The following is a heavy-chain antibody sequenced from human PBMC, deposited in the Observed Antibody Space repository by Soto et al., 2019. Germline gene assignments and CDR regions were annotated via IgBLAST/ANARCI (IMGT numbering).Heavy chain of an antibody. CDR3: TIPEGYCSSTSCYLNDAFDI. D-gene: IGHD2-2*01. CDR1: GFTFGDYA. J-gene: IGHJ3*02. CDR2: IRSKAYGGTT. Sequence: GGSLRLSCTASGFTFGDYAMSWVRQAPGKGLEWVGFIRSKAYGGTTEYAASVKGRFTISRDDSKSIAYLQMNSLKTEDTAVYYCTIPEGYCSSTSCYLNDAFDIWGQGTMVTVSS. V-gene: IGHV3-49*04.